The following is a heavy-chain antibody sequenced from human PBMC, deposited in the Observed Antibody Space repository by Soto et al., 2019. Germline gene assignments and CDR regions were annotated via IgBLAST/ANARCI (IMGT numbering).Heavy chain of an antibody. J-gene: IGHJ6*03. CDR1: GYTFTSYG. CDR2: ISAYNGNT. Sequence: ASVKVSCKASGYTFTSYGISWVRQAPGQGLEWMGWISAYNGNTYYAQKFQGRVTVTTDRSTNTVYMELRSLRSDDTAVYYCARGTIVERPYFYMDVWGKGTTVTVSS. CDR3: ARGTIVERPYFYMDV. D-gene: IGHD2-15*01. V-gene: IGHV1-18*01.